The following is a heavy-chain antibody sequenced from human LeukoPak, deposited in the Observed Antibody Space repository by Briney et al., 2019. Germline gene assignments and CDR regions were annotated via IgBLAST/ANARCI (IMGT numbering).Heavy chain of an antibody. J-gene: IGHJ4*02. V-gene: IGHV3-30*19. CDR3: ARDLRTDYYDSSASDY. Sequence: GGSLRLSCAASGFTFNYYGMHWVRQAPGKGLEWVAVISYDGSNKYYADSVKGRFTISRDNSKNTLYLQMNSLRAEDTAVYYCARDLRTDYYDSSASDYWGQGTLVTVSS. CDR1: GFTFNYYG. CDR2: ISYDGSNK. D-gene: IGHD3-22*01.